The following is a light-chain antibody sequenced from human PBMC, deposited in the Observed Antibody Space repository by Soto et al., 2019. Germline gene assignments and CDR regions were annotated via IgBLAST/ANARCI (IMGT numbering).Light chain of an antibody. CDR3: CSYAGSTTLYG. Sequence: QSVLTQPASVSGSPGQSITISCTGTSSDVGSYNLVSWYQQHPGTAPKLMIYEAFKRPSGVSNRFSGSKSGDTASLTISGLQAEDEADYYCCSYAGSTTLYGFGTGTKVTVL. CDR1: SSDVGSYNL. CDR2: EAF. V-gene: IGLV2-23*01. J-gene: IGLJ1*01.